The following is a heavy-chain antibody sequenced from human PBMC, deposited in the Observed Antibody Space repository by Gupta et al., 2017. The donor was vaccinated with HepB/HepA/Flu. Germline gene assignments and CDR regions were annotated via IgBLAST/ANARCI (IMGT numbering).Heavy chain of an antibody. D-gene: IGHD2-2*01. CDR2: INHSGTT. Sequence: QVQLQQWGAGRLKPSETLSITCGTYGGSLSGYYWSWIRQSPGKGLEWIGEINHSGTTNYNPSLKSRVTISVDTSKNQLFLTMNSVTAADAAMYHCTRVFGVPASVRVFDYWGQGTLVTGSS. CDR1: GGSLSGYY. V-gene: IGHV4-34*01. CDR3: TRVFGVPASVRVFDY. J-gene: IGHJ4*02.